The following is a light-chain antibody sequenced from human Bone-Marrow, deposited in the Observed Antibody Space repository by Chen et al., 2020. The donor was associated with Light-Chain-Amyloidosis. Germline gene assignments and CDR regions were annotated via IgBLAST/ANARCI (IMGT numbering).Light chain of an antibody. CDR2: GSS. V-gene: IGKV3-20*01. CDR3: QQYGTSPLP. CDR1: QTSSSNY. J-gene: IGKJ4*01. Sequence: EIVLTHSPATLSLSPGEGANLSRRASQTSSSNYLTWYQQKFGQAPRLLIYGSSSRSTGIPDRFTGSGSGTDLTLTINRLEPEDCAMYYCQQYGTSPLPFGGGTKVEIK.